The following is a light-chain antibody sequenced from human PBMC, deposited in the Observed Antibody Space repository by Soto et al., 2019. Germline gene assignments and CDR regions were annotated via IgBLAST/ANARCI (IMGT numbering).Light chain of an antibody. CDR2: DAS. J-gene: IGKJ1*01. Sequence: DIQMTQSPSTLSASVGDRVTITCRASQSISSWLAWYQQKPGKAPKLLIYDASSLESGVPSRFSGSGSGTEFTLTTSSLQHDDFEPYYCQQYNSYSGTLGQGTKVDLK. CDR1: QSISSW. CDR3: QQYNSYSGT. V-gene: IGKV1-5*01.